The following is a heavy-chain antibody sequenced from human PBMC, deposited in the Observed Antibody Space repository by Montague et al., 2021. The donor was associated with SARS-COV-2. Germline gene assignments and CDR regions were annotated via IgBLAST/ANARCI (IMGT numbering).Heavy chain of an antibody. CDR2: VSAGGGP. V-gene: IGHV4-4*07. CDR3: ARSRSLGSGLSFPSWCFDD. Sequence: SETLSLTCNVSGDPISYFYWNWIRQPAGKGMEWIGRVSAGGGPHSNPSLTRRVPMAVDTSKSQLSLKLTSVTAADTAVYYCARSRSLGSGLSFPSWCFDDWGQGTLVTVTP. CDR1: GDPISYFY. D-gene: IGHD5-12*01. J-gene: IGHJ4*02.